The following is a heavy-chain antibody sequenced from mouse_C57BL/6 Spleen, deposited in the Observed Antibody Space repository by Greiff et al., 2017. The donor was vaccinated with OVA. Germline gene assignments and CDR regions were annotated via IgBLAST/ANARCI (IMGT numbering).Heavy chain of an antibody. V-gene: IGHV1-61*01. Sequence: QVQLQQPGAELVRPGSSVKLSCKASGYTFTSYWMDWVKQRPGQGLEWIGNIYTSDSETHYNQKFKDKATLTVDKSSSTAYMQLSSLTSEDSAVYYWARGTTVVAGDWYFDVWGTGTTVTVSS. D-gene: IGHD1-1*01. J-gene: IGHJ1*03. CDR1: GYTFTSYW. CDR3: ARGTTVVAGDWYFDV. CDR2: IYTSDSET.